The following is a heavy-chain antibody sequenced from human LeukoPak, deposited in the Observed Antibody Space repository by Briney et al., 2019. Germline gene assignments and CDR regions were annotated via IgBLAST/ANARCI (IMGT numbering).Heavy chain of an antibody. V-gene: IGHV3-23*01. Sequence: PGGSLRLSCEASGFTFNTHAMTWVRQAPGKGLKWAPSITRSGLTPSITDSVKGRFTIFRDNSKNTLYLQMNSLRGEDTAIYYCAKDRPNFYETSGAYYKMKGDFWGQGSLVTVSS. CDR2: ITRSGLTP. J-gene: IGHJ4*02. D-gene: IGHD3-10*01. CDR3: AKDRPNFYETSGAYYKMKGDF. CDR1: GFTFNTHA.